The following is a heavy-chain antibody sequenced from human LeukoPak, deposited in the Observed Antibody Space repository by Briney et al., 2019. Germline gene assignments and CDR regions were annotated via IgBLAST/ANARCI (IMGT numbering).Heavy chain of an antibody. V-gene: IGHV4-30-2*01. CDR3: ARVRDYVLYFDY. J-gene: IGHJ4*02. D-gene: IGHD4-17*01. CDR2: IYHSGGT. Sequence: SETLSLTCAVSGGSISSGGYSWSWIRQPPGKGLEWIGHIYHSGGTYYNPSLKSRVTISVDRSKNQFSLKLSSVTAADTAVYYCARVRDYVLYFDYWGQGTLVTVSS. CDR1: GGSISSGGYS.